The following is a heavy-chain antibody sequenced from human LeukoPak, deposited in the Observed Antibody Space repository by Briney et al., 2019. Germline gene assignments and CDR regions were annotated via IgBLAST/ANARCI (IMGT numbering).Heavy chain of an antibody. V-gene: IGHV3-23*01. CDR2: ISGSGGST. Sequence: PGGSLRLSCTGSGFTFGDYAMTWVRQAPGKGLEWVSAISGSGGSTYYADSVKGRFTISRDNSKNTLYLQMNSLRAEDTAVYYCAKDSISSGWYICIDYWGQGTLVTVSS. D-gene: IGHD6-19*01. CDR1: GFTFGDYA. J-gene: IGHJ4*02. CDR3: AKDSISSGWYICIDY.